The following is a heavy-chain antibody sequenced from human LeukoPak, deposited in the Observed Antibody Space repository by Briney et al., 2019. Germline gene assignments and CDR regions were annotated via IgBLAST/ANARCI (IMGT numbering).Heavy chain of an antibody. J-gene: IGHJ4*02. D-gene: IGHD6-19*01. CDR2: ISSSGSTI. CDR1: GFTFSSYE. CDR3: ARYHEWDSSGWPTYFDY. V-gene: IGHV3-48*03. Sequence: GGSLRLSCAASGFTFSSYEMNWVRQAPGKGLEWVSYISSSGSTIYYADSVKGRFTISRDNAKNSLYLQMNSLRAEEAAVYYGARYHEWDSSGWPTYFDYWGQGTLVTVSS.